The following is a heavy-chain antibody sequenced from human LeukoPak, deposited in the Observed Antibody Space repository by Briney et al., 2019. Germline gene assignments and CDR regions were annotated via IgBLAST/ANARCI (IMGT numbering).Heavy chain of an antibody. CDR3: ARGNHLHWYFDL. Sequence: SETLSLTCTVSGGSISSYYWSWIRQPPGKGLEWIGYIYYSGSTNYNPSLKSRVTISVDTSKNQFSLKLSSVTAADTAVYYCARGNHLHWYFDLWGRGTLATVSS. J-gene: IGHJ2*01. CDR2: IYYSGST. V-gene: IGHV4-59*01. D-gene: IGHD1-14*01. CDR1: GGSISSYY.